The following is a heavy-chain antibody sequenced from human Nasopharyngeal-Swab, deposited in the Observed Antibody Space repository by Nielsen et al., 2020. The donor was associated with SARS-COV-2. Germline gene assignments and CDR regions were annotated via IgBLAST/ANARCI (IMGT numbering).Heavy chain of an antibody. CDR3: ARGGIYCSSTSCYPFDH. J-gene: IGHJ4*02. CDR2: ISPYNGNR. CDR1: GYTFTNYG. V-gene: IGHV1-18*01. D-gene: IGHD2-2*01. Sequence: ASVKVSCKASGYTFTNYGISWVRQAPGQGLEWMGWISPYNGNRNYAQKLQGRVTMTTDTSTSTAYMALRSLRFDDTAVYYCARGGIYCSSTSCYPFDHWGQGTLVTVSS.